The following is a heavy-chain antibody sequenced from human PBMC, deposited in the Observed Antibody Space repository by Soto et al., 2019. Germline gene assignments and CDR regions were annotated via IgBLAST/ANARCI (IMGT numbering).Heavy chain of an antibody. J-gene: IGHJ6*02. CDR2: ISAYNGKI. CDR1: GYTFTNYG. V-gene: IGHV1-18*01. Sequence: QVQLVQSGAEVREPGASVKVSCKASGYTFTNYGISWVRQAPGQGLEWIGWISAYNGKIDYAQKVQGRITMTTDTSRSTAFMELRSLRSDDTAVYYCARETIPQMYYYGTDVWGQGTTVIVSS. CDR3: ARETIPQMYYYGTDV. D-gene: IGHD3-16*01.